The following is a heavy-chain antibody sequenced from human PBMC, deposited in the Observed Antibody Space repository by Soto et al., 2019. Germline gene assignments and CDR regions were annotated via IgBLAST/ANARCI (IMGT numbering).Heavy chain of an antibody. D-gene: IGHD2-15*01. J-gene: IGHJ6*03. V-gene: IGHV1-18*01. CDR2: ISAYNGNT. Sequence: ASVKVSCKASGYTFTSYVISWVRQAPGQGLECMGWISAYNGNTNYAQKLQGRVTMTTDTSTSTGYMELRSLRSDDTAVYYCARALYCSAGSCYMDVWGKGTTVTVSS. CDR3: ARALYCSAGSCYMDV. CDR1: GYTFTSYV.